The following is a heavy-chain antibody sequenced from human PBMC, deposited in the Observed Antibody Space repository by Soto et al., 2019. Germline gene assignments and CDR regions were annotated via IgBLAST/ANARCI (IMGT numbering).Heavy chain of an antibody. CDR1: GFTFSSYS. CDR2: ISSSSSYI. D-gene: IGHD5-18*01. Sequence: EVQLVESGGGLVKPGGSLRLSCAASGFTFSSYSMNWVRQAPGKGLEWVSSISSSSSYIYYADSVKGRFTISRDNAKNSLYLQMNSLGDEDTAVYYCARDQPGYSYGYGLGYWGQGTLVTVSS. CDR3: ARDQPGYSYGYGLGY. J-gene: IGHJ4*02. V-gene: IGHV3-21*01.